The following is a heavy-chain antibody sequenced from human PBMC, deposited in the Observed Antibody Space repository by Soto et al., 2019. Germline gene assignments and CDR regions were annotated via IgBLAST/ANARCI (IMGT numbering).Heavy chain of an antibody. CDR2: IWYDGSNK. Sequence: QVQLVESGGGVVQPGRSLRLSCAASGFTFSSYGMHWVSQAPGKGLEWVAVIWYDGSNKYYADSVKGRFTISRDNSKNTLYLRMNSLRAEDTAVYYCARPGDTGSASHYYYYGIDVWGQGTTVSVSS. CDR1: GFTFSSYG. V-gene: IGHV3-33*01. D-gene: IGHD6-6*01. J-gene: IGHJ6*02. CDR3: ARPGDTGSASHYYYYGIDV.